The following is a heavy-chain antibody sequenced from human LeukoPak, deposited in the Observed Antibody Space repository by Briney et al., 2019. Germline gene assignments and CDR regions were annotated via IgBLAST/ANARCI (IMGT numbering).Heavy chain of an antibody. CDR2: ISGSGGST. D-gene: IGHD5-12*01. CDR1: GFPFSPFA. J-gene: IGHJ4*02. CDR3: AKPPSNSGYDNYFDY. V-gene: IGHV3-23*01. Sequence: GGSLRLSCAASGFPFSPFAMSWVRQAPGKGLEWVSDISGSGGSTYYADSVKGRFTISRDNSKNTLYLQMNSLRAEDTAVYYCAKPPSNSGYDNYFDYWGQGTLVTVSS.